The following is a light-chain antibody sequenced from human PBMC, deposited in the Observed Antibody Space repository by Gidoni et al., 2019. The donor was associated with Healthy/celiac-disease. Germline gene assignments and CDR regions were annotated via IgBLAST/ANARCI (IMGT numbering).Light chain of an antibody. CDR2: LGS. J-gene: IGKJ3*01. V-gene: IGKV2-28*01. CDR3: MQALQTPIFT. Sequence: DIVMTQSPLYLHVTPGGPASISCRSSQSLLHSNGYNYLDWYLQKPGQSPQLLIYLGSNRSSGVPDRFSGSGSGTDFTLKISRVEAEDVGVYYCMQALQTPIFTFGPGTKVDIK. CDR1: QSLLHSNGYNY.